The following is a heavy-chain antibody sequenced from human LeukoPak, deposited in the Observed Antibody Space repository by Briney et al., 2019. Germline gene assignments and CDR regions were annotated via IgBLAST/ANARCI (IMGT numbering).Heavy chain of an antibody. Sequence: PSETLSLTCTVSGGSISSYYWSWIRQPPGKGLEWIGYIYYSGSTNYNPSLKSRVTISVDTSKNQFSLKLSSVTAADTAVYYCARDNTPRYSSSWYWFDPWGQGTLVTVSS. J-gene: IGHJ5*02. D-gene: IGHD6-13*01. CDR1: GGSISSYY. CDR2: IYYSGST. V-gene: IGHV4-59*01. CDR3: ARDNTPRYSSSWYWFDP.